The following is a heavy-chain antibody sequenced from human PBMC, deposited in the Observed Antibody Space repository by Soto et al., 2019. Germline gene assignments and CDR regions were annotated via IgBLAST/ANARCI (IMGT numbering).Heavy chain of an antibody. CDR3: ARDKYVLRYFDWSPVY. V-gene: IGHV1-46*01. D-gene: IGHD3-9*01. Sequence: SVKVSCKASGYTFTSYYMHWVRQAPGQGLEWMGIINPSGGSTSYAQKFQGRVTMTRDTSTSTVYMELSSLRSEDTAVYYCARDKYVLRYFDWSPVYWGQGTLVTVS. CDR2: INPSGGST. CDR1: GYTFTSYY. J-gene: IGHJ4*02.